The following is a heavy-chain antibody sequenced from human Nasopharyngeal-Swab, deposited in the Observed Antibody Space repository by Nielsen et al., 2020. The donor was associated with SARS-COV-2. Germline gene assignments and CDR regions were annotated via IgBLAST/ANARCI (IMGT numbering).Heavy chain of an antibody. CDR2: ISGSDYST. D-gene: IGHD3-10*01. J-gene: IGHJ4*02. CDR1: GFTFSSYA. CDR3: ASGKGYYYGSGTFDY. Sequence: GESLKISCAASGFTFSSYAISWVRQAPGEGLEWVSVISGSDYSTYYADSVKGRFTISRDNAKNSLYLQMNSLRAEDTAVYYCASGKGYYYGSGTFDYWGQGTLVTVSS. V-gene: IGHV3-23*01.